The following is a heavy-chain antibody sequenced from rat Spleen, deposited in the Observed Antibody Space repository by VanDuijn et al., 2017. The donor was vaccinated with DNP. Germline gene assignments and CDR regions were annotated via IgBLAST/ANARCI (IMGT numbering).Heavy chain of an antibody. Sequence: EVQLVESGGGLVQPGRSMQLSCAASGFTFSNSDMAWVRQAPTKGLEWVASISTSGGSTYYRDSVKGRFTISRDNAENTVYLQMSSLRSEDTATYYCASWAPIAPLSTSNYWGQGVMVTVSS. CDR3: ASWAPIAPLSTSNY. V-gene: IGHV5-25*01. D-gene: IGHD1-2*01. CDR1: GFTFSNSD. J-gene: IGHJ2*01. CDR2: ISTSGGST.